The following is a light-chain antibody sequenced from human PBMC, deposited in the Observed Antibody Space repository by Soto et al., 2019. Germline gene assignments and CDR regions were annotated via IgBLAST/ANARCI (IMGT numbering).Light chain of an antibody. CDR1: QNVRSN. V-gene: IGKV3-15*01. CDR2: DAS. J-gene: IGKJ5*01. Sequence: IVMTQSPATLSVSPGERATLSCRASQNVRSNLAWYQQKPGQAPRLLFYDASTRATGIPARFSGSGSGTEFTLIISSLEPEDFALYYCQQRSNWITFGQGTRLEIK. CDR3: QQRSNWIT.